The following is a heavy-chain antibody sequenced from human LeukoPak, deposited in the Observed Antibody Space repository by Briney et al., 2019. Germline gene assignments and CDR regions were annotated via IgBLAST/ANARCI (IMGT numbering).Heavy chain of an antibody. CDR3: ARGSAAAGTGRFDP. CDR1: GGSFSDYY. CDR2: INHSGST. D-gene: IGHD6-13*01. V-gene: IGHV4-34*01. J-gene: IGHJ5*02. Sequence: KPSETLSLTCAVYGGSFSDYYWSWIRHPPGKGLEGIGEINHSGSTNYKPSLKSRVTISVDTSKSQFSLKLTSVTAADTAVYYCARGSAAAGTGRFDPWGQGTLVTVSS.